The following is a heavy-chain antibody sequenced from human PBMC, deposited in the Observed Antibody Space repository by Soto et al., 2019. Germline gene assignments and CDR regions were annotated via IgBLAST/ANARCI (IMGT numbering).Heavy chain of an antibody. CDR3: ARHASSSGWKEFDY. CDR1: GGSISSYY. Sequence: TLSLTCTVSGGSISSYYWSWIRQPPGKGLEWIGYIYYSGSTNYNPSLKSRVTISVDTSKNQFSLKLSSVTAADTAVYYCARHASSSGWKEFDYWGQGTLVTVSS. D-gene: IGHD6-19*01. V-gene: IGHV4-59*08. CDR2: IYYSGST. J-gene: IGHJ4*02.